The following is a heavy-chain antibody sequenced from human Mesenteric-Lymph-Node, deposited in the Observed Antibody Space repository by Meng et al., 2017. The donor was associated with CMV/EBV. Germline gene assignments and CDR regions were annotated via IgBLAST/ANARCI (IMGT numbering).Heavy chain of an antibody. Sequence: ASVKVSCKASGYIFSIYGISWVRQAPGQGLEWMGWISPYKGNTNYAQKLQDRVTMTTDTSTSTAYMELRSLRSDDTAVYYCARLPAAIESYYYYGMDVWGQGTTVTSP. CDR2: ISPYKGNT. CDR1: GYIFSIYG. J-gene: IGHJ6*02. CDR3: ARLPAAIESYYYYGMDV. V-gene: IGHV1-18*01. D-gene: IGHD2-2*02.